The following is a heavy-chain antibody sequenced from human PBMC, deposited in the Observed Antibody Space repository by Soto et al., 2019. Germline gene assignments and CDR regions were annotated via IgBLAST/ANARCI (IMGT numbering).Heavy chain of an antibody. Sequence: PGGSLRLSCAASGFTFTNYAMTWVRQTPGKGLEWVSGISASGGLKYYADSVRGRFTVSRDNSKNILYLQMDNLRDEDTALYYCAREVGAPSGWLDPWGQGTPVTVSS. CDR1: GFTFTNYA. V-gene: IGHV3-23*01. J-gene: IGHJ5*02. D-gene: IGHD1-26*01. CDR2: ISASGGLK. CDR3: AREVGAPSGWLDP.